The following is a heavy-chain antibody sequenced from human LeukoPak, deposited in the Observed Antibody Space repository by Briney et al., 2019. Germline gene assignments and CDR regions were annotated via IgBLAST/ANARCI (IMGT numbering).Heavy chain of an antibody. CDR1: GFTFSSYS. J-gene: IGHJ4*02. D-gene: IGHD5-18*01. CDR2: ISDSSSYI. Sequence: GGSLRLSCTASGFTFSSYSMNWVRQAPGKGLEWVSSISDSSSYIYYADSVKGRFTISRDNAKNSLYLQMNSLRAEDTAVYYCARDSRYSYGIFDYWGQGTLVTVSS. V-gene: IGHV3-21*01. CDR3: ARDSRYSYGIFDY.